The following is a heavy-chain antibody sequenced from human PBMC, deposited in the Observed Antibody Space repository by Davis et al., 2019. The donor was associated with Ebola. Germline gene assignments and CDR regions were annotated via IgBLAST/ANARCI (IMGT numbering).Heavy chain of an antibody. CDR3: ARAQYCDVVLDY. D-gene: IGHD4-17*01. V-gene: IGHV3-13*01. J-gene: IGHJ4*02. Sequence: GESLKISCAASGFTFRTYDMHWVRQTTGKGLEWVSVIGTAGDTYYRGSVKGRFTISRENARNSLYLQMNSLTAGDTAVYYCARAQYCDVVLDYWGQGTLVTVSS. CDR2: IGTAGDT. CDR1: GFTFRTYD.